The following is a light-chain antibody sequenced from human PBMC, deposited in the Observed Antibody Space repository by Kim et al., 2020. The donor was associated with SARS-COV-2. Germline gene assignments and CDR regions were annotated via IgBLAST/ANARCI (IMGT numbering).Light chain of an antibody. V-gene: IGKV3-15*01. CDR2: GAS. CDR1: QTVGST. Sequence: EIVMTQSPDTLSVSPGDRVTLSCRASQTVGSTLAWYQQNLGQAPRLLIYGASTRATGAPARFSGSGSGTEFTLTISSLQSEDFAIYYCQQYSDWPPLFGGGTKVDIK. CDR3: QQYSDWPPL. J-gene: IGKJ4*01.